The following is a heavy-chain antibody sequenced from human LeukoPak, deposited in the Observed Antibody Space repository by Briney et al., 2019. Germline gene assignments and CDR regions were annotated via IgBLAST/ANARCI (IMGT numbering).Heavy chain of an antibody. Sequence: SETLSLTCALYGGSFSAYYWTWIRQPPGKGLEWIGEINQGGHTKYNPYLKSRITISVGTATNHFSMRLTSVTAADTAVYYCARGQKYTSGYRVTELGSRYSDYWGQGARVTVSP. CDR2: INQGGHT. CDR3: ARGQKYTSGYRVTELGSRYSDY. CDR1: GGSFSAYY. D-gene: IGHD5-18*01. V-gene: IGHV4-34*01. J-gene: IGHJ4*02.